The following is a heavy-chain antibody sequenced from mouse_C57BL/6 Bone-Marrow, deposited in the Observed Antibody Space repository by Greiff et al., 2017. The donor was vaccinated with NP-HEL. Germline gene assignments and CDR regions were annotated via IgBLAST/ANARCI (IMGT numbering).Heavy chain of an antibody. CDR1: GFTFSDYY. D-gene: IGHD3-2*02. Sequence: EVKLVESGGGLVQPGGSLKLSCAASGFTFSDYYMYWVRQTPEKRLEWVAYISNGGGSTYYPDTVKGRFTISRDNAKNTLYLQMSRLKSEDTAMYYCARPPDSSGYWFAYWGQGTLVTVSA. CDR3: ARPPDSSGYWFAY. CDR2: ISNGGGST. V-gene: IGHV5-12*01. J-gene: IGHJ3*01.